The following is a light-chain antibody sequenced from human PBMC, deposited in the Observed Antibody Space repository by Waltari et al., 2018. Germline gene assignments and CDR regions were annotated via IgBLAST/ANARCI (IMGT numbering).Light chain of an antibody. Sequence: DIQMTQSPSSLSASVGDRVPSTCQASQDISNYLNWYQQKPGKAPKLLIYDASNLETGVPSRFSGSGSETDFTFTISSLQPEDIATYYCQQYDNLPTFGPGTKVDIK. CDR1: QDISNY. V-gene: IGKV1-33*01. CDR3: QQYDNLPT. J-gene: IGKJ3*01. CDR2: DAS.